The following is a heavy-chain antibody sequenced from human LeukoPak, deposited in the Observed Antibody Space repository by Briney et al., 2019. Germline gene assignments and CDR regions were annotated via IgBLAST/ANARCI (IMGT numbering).Heavy chain of an antibody. J-gene: IGHJ4*02. CDR3: AKDARVGSGYPDY. Sequence: GGSLRLSCAASGFTFSSYGMHWVRQAPGKRLEWVAVISYDGSNKYYADSLKGRFTISRDNSKNTLYVQMNSLRPEDTAVYYCAKDARVGSGYPDYWGQGTLVTVSS. CDR2: ISYDGSNK. CDR1: GFTFSSYG. V-gene: IGHV3-30*18. D-gene: IGHD5-12*01.